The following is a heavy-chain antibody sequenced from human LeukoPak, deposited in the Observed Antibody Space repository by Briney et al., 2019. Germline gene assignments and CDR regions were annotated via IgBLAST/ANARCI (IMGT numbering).Heavy chain of an antibody. D-gene: IGHD3-22*01. J-gene: IGHJ4*02. V-gene: IGHV1-18*01. Sequence: ASVTVSCQSSGYTFTTYGISWVRQAPGQGLEWMGWISAYNGNTNYAQKLQGRVTMTTDTSTSTAYMELRSLRSDDTAVYYCARGTYYDSSGYSGVRLFDYWGQGTLVTVSS. CDR1: GYTFTTYG. CDR3: ARGTYYDSSGYSGVRLFDY. CDR2: ISAYNGNT.